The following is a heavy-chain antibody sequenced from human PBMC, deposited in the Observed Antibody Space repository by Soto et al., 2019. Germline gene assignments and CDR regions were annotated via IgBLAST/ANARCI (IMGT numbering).Heavy chain of an antibody. CDR2: IWYDGSNK. V-gene: IGHV3-33*01. Sequence: QVQLVESGGGVVQPGRSLRLSCAASGFTFSSYGMHWVRQAPGKGLEWVAVIWYDGSNKYYADSVKGRFTISRDNSKNPLYLQMNSLRAEDTAVYYCARDGYSPFDYWGQGTLVTVSS. CDR3: ARDGYSPFDY. CDR1: GFTFSSYG. D-gene: IGHD5-18*01. J-gene: IGHJ4*02.